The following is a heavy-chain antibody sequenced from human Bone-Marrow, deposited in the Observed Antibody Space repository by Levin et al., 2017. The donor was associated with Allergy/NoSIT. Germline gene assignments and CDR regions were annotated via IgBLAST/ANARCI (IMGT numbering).Heavy chain of an antibody. V-gene: IGHV3-15*01. CDR3: TTDRGTYYDFWSGLV. CDR2: IKSKTDGGTT. CDR1: GFTFSNAW. J-gene: IGHJ6*02. Sequence: LSLTCAASGFTFSNAWMSWVRQAPGKGLEWVGRIKSKTDGGTTDYAAPVKGRFTISRDDSKNTLYLQMNSLKTEDTAVYYCTTDRGTYYDFWSGLVWGQGTTVTVSS. D-gene: IGHD3-3*01.